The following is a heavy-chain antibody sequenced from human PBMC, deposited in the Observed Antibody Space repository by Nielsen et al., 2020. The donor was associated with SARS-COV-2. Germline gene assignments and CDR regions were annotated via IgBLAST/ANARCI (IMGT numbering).Heavy chain of an antibody. CDR2: INPTNGGT. CDR3: ARDSSGTYRRVDY. D-gene: IGHD3-22*01. V-gene: IGHV1-46*01. J-gene: IGHJ4*02. Sequence: ASVKVSCKASGYTLTNNYMHWVRQAPGRGLEWMGLINPTNGGTTYAQKFLGTVTMTRDTSTSTVFMELSSLRSDDTAVYYCARDSSGTYRRVDYWGQGTLVTVSS. CDR1: GYTLTNNY.